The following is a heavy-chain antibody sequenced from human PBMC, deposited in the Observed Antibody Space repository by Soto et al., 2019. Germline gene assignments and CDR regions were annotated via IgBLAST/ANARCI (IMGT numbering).Heavy chain of an antibody. Sequence: PSQTLSLTCAISGDSVSSTSAAWSWIRQSPSRGLEWLGRTYYRSKWYSDYAVSVKSRITINPETSKNQFSLQLNSVTPEDTAVYYCARGSYYSGWVWGQGNMVTVSS. D-gene: IGHD6-19*01. CDR1: GDSVSSTSAA. V-gene: IGHV6-1*01. J-gene: IGHJ4*02. CDR3: ARGSYYSGWV. CDR2: TYYRSKWYS.